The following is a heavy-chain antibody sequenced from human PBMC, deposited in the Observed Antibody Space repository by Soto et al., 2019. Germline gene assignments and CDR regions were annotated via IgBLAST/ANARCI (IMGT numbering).Heavy chain of an antibody. CDR1: GFTFSSYA. V-gene: IGHV3-64*01. D-gene: IGHD3-3*01. CDR2: ISSNGGST. CDR3: ARVQSLYYDFWSGYYDY. J-gene: IGHJ4*02. Sequence: GGSLRLSCAASGFTFSSYAMHWVRQAPGKGLEYVSAISSNGGSTYYANSVKGRFTISRDNSKNTLYLQMGSLRAEDMAVYYCARVQSLYYDFWSGYYDYWGQGTLVTVSS.